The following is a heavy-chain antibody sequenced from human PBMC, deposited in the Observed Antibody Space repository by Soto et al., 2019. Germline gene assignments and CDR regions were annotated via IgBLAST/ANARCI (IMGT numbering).Heavy chain of an antibody. Sequence: SETVSLTCTVSGGSISSGGYYWSWIRQHPGKGLEWIGYIYYSGSTYYNPSLKSRVTISVDTSKNQFSLKLSSVTAADTAVYYCARVFKALQALTEGNVHWFDPWGQGTLVTVSS. CDR2: IYYSGST. CDR1: GGSISSGGYY. V-gene: IGHV4-31*03. D-gene: IGHD1-1*01. CDR3: ARVFKALQALTEGNVHWFDP. J-gene: IGHJ5*02.